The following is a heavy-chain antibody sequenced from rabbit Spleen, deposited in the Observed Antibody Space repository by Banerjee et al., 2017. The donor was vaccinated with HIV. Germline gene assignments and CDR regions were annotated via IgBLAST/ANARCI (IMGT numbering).Heavy chain of an antibody. CDR3: TRDDGSGHYIDGYFNL. CDR1: GFSFSDRDV. J-gene: IGHJ4*01. CDR2: IYTGNGKN. D-gene: IGHD1-1*01. V-gene: IGHV1S45*01. Sequence: QEQLVESGGGLVKPEGSLTLTCKASGFSFSDRDVMCWVRQAPGKGLEWIGFIYTGNGKNYYASWAKGRFTISKTSSTTVTLQVTSLTAADTATYFCTRDDGSGHYIDGYFNLWGPGTLVTVS.